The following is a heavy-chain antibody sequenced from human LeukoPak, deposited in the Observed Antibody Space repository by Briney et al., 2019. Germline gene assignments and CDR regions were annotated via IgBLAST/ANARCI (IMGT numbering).Heavy chain of an antibody. J-gene: IGHJ3*02. Sequence: GGSLRLSCAASGFTFSSYAMHWVRQAPGKGLEWVAVISYDGSNKYYADSMKGRFTISRDNVKNSLYLQMHSLRAEDTAVYYCASQLVGATNVFNMWGQGTMVTVSS. CDR3: ASQLVGATNVFNM. CDR2: ISYDGSNK. D-gene: IGHD1-26*01. CDR1: GFTFSSYA. V-gene: IGHV3-30*04.